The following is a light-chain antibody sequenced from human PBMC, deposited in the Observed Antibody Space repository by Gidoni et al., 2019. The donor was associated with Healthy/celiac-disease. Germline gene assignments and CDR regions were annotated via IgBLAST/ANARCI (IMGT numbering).Light chain of an antibody. CDR1: ALPKQY. V-gene: IGLV3-25*03. J-gene: IGLJ2*01. CDR2: KDS. CDR3: QSADSSEVV. Sequence: SYDLTQPPSVSVSPGQTARITCSGDALPKQYAYWYQQKPGQAPVLVIYKDSERPSGIPERFSGSSSGTTVTLTIRGVQAEDEADYYCQSADSSEVVFGGGTKLTVL.